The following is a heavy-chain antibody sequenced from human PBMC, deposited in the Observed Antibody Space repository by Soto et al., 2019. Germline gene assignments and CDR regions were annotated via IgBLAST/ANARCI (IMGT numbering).Heavy chain of an antibody. D-gene: IGHD3-16*01. CDR1: GGSISSGSYY. V-gene: IGHV4-39*01. CDR3: GXXENPPGGDDY. CDR2: SYSSGNT. Sequence: QLQLQASGPGLVKPSETLSLTCTVSGGSISSGSYYWGWIRQTPGKGLEWIGSSYSSGNTNYNPSLKXRVTXSVXTSKNQXXLRLSSVTAADTAVYXCGXXENPPGGDDYWGQGTQVTVSS. J-gene: IGHJ4*02.